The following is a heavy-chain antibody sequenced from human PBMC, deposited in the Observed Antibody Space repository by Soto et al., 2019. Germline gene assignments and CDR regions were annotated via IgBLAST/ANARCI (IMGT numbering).Heavy chain of an antibody. CDR3: ARESVQYSSGWSLDY. V-gene: IGHV1-2*02. Sequence: QVQLVQSGAEVKKPGASVKVSCKASGYTFTGYYMHWVRQAPGQGLEWMGWINRNSGGTNYAQKFQGRVTMTRDTSIITAYMELSRLRSDDTAVYYCARESVQYSSGWSLDYWCQGTLVTVSS. J-gene: IGHJ4*02. CDR2: INRNSGGT. CDR1: GYTFTGYY. D-gene: IGHD6-19*01.